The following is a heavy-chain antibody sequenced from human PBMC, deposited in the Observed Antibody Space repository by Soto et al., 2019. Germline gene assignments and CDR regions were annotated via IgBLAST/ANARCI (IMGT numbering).Heavy chain of an antibody. CDR2: ISAYNGNT. CDR3: ARDSSGGDAFDI. J-gene: IGHJ3*02. CDR1: GYTFTSYG. V-gene: IGHV1-18*01. D-gene: IGHD3-22*01. Sequence: ASVKVSCKASGYTFTSYGISWVRQAPGQGLEWMGWISAYNGNTNYAQKLQGRVTMTTDTSTSTAYMELSSLRSEDTAVYYCARDSSGGDAFDIWGQGTMVTVSS.